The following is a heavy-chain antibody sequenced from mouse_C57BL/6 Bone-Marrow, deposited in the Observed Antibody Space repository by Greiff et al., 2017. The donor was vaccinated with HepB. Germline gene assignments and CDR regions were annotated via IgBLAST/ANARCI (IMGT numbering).Heavy chain of an antibody. Sequence: EVQVVESGGDLVKPGGSLKLSCAASGFTFSSYGMSWVRQTPDKRLEWVATISSGGSYTYYPDSVKGRFTISRDNAKNTLYLQMSSLKSEDTAMYYCARHVFVITDYFDYWGQGTTLTVSS. J-gene: IGHJ2*01. D-gene: IGHD2-4*01. V-gene: IGHV5-6*01. CDR2: ISSGGSYT. CDR3: ARHVFVITDYFDY. CDR1: GFTFSSYG.